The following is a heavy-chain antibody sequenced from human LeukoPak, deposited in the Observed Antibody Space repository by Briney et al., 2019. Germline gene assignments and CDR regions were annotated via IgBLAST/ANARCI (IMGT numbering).Heavy chain of an antibody. J-gene: IGHJ5*02. D-gene: IGHD4-23*01. V-gene: IGHV3-48*03. CDR2: ISSSGSII. CDR3: ARDRGHGGNSEVS. Sequence: PGGSLRLSCAASAFTFSSYEMNWVRQAPGKGLEWVSYISSSGSIIYYADSVKGRFTISRDNAKNSLYLQMNSLRAEDTAVYYCARDRGHGGNSEVSWGQGTPVTVSS. CDR1: AFTFSSYE.